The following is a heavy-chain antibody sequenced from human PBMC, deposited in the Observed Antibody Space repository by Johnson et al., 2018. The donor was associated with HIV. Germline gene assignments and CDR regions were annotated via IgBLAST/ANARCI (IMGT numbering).Heavy chain of an antibody. CDR2: VYSDGNT. Sequence: VQLVESGGGMVQPGGSLRLSCAASGLTVSTNYMSWVRQAPGRGLEWVSVVYSDGNTYYADSVKDRFTISRDKSKNTLYLQMNSLRAEATAVYYCAKVNRMEQWLAGGGAFDIWGQGTMVTVSS. D-gene: IGHD6-19*01. J-gene: IGHJ3*02. CDR1: GLTVSTNY. V-gene: IGHV3-66*01. CDR3: AKVNRMEQWLAGGGAFDI.